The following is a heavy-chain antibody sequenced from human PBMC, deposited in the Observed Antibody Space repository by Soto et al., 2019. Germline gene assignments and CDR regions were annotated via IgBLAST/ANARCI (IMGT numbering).Heavy chain of an antibody. CDR3: VRGRAFMSRVAFDI. CDR1: GGSFSDYY. J-gene: IGHJ3*02. D-gene: IGHD1-26*01. Sequence: QVQLQQRGAGLLKPSETLSLTCAVLGGSFSDYYWTWIRQPPGKGLEWIGEINHSESTSYNPSLKSRLTLSVDTSTKEFSLNLSSVTAADTAAYHCVRGRAFMSRVAFDIWGQGTMVTVSS. V-gene: IGHV4-34*02. CDR2: INHSEST.